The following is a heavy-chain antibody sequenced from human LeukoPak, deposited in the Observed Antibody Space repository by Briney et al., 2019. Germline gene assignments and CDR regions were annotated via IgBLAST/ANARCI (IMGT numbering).Heavy chain of an antibody. CDR2: INAGNGNT. D-gene: IGHD6-13*01. V-gene: IGHV1-3*01. CDR3: AREGYSSSWYDY. Sequence: ASVKVSCKASGYTFTNYAMHWVRQAPGQRLAWMGWINAGNGNTKYSQKFQGRVTITRDTSASTAYMELSSLRSEDTAVYYCAREGYSSSWYDYWGQGTLVTVSS. CDR1: GYTFTNYA. J-gene: IGHJ4*02.